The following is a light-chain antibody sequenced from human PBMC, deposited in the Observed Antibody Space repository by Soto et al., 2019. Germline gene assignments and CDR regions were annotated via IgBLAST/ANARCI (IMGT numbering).Light chain of an antibody. Sequence: EIVMTQSPATLSVSPGERATLSCRASQSVSSNLAWYQQKPGQAPRLLSYGASTRATGIPARCSGSVSGTEFTLNISSLQSEDFAVYSCQQYNNWPPVTFGQGTRLEIK. CDR2: GAS. CDR1: QSVSSN. J-gene: IGKJ5*01. CDR3: QQYNNWPPVT. V-gene: IGKV3-15*01.